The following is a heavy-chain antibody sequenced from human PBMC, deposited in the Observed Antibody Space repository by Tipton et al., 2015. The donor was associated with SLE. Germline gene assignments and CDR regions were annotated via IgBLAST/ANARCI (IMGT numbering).Heavy chain of an antibody. CDR1: GGPITSYY. CDR2: MYTNGDR. V-gene: IGHV4-4*07. D-gene: IGHD3-10*01. J-gene: IGHJ2*01. CDR3: ARGSDGAYVRYFDA. Sequence: TLSLTCTVSGGPITSYYWSWLRLSAGRGLEWTGRMYTNGDRDFNPSLGSRVTMSPDASRRPISLRLKSVNAADTAVYYCARGSDGAYVRYFDAWGRGTLVTVSS.